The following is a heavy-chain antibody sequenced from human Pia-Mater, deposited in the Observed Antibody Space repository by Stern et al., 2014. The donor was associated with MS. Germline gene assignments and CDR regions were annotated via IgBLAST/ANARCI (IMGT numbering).Heavy chain of an antibody. J-gene: IGHJ4*02. CDR3: ARGDSSSPLEY. Sequence: DQLVESGGGVVQPGRSPRLSCAASGFTFSSYGMHWVRQPPGKGLEWVAGIWYDGSNKYYADSVKGRFTISRDNSENTLYLQMNSLRAEDTAVYYCARGDSSSPLEYWGQGTLVTVSS. CDR1: GFTFSSYG. CDR2: IWYDGSNK. D-gene: IGHD6-6*01. V-gene: IGHV3-33*01.